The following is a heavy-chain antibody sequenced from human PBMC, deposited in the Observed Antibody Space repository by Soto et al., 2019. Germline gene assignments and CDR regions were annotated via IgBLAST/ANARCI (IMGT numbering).Heavy chain of an antibody. Sequence: EVQLVESGGGLVKPGGSLRLSCAASGFTFRSYNMNWVRQAPGKGLEWVSSISSSSSYIYYADSVKGRFTISRDNAKNSRYLQMNILRAEDTAVYYCASVYCSGGSCYSQDYWGQGTLVTVFS. J-gene: IGHJ4*02. CDR3: ASVYCSGGSCYSQDY. CDR1: GFTFRSYN. D-gene: IGHD2-15*01. V-gene: IGHV3-21*01. CDR2: ISSSSSYI.